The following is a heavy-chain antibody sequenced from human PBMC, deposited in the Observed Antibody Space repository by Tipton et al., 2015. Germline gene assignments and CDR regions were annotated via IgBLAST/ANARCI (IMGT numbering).Heavy chain of an antibody. CDR2: VSTSGST. CDR1: GGSISSSR. J-gene: IGHJ4*01. V-gene: IGHV4-4*07. Sequence: LSLTCTVSGGSISSSRWYWFRQPAGKGLEWIGGVSTSGSTNYNSSLKSRVTTSVDTSKNQFTLRLSSVTAADTAVYYCARDPRDGYGHFDSWGQGILVTVSS. D-gene: IGHD5-18*01. CDR3: ARDPRDGYGHFDS.